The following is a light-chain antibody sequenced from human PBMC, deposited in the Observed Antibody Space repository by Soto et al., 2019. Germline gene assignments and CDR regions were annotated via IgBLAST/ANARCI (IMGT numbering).Light chain of an antibody. CDR3: QQRRNWPSIT. J-gene: IGKJ5*01. CDR1: QSVSSY. CDR2: DSS. V-gene: IGKV3-11*01. Sequence: EIVLTQSPATLSLSPGERATLSCRASQSVSSYLAWYQQKPGQAPRLLIYDSSNRATGIPARFSGSGSGKDFTLTISSLEPEDFAVYYCQQRRNWPSITFGQGTRLEI.